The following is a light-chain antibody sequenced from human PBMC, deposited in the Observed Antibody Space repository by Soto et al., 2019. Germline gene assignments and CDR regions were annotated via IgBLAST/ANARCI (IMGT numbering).Light chain of an antibody. CDR3: QQSYSTPMYT. V-gene: IGKV1-39*01. J-gene: IGKJ2*01. Sequence: DIQMTHSQSSLLASVEDKVTIIGRPSQSISSYLNWYQQKPGKAPKLLIYAASSLQSGVPSRFSGSGSGTDFTLTISSLQPEDFATYYCQQSYSTPMYTFGQGTKLEIK. CDR2: AAS. CDR1: QSISSY.